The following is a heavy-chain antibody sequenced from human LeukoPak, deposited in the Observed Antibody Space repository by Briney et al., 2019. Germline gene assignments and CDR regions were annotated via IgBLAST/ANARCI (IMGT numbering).Heavy chain of an antibody. CDR3: AREGLTMVRGVINYFDY. CDR2: MIPNSGNT. Sequence: GASVKVSCKASGYTFTSYDINWVRQATGQGLEWMGWMIPNSGNTGYAQKFQGRVTMTRNTSISTAYMELSSLRSEDTAVYYCAREGLTMVRGVINYFDYWGQGTLITVSS. V-gene: IGHV1-8*01. D-gene: IGHD3-10*01. J-gene: IGHJ4*02. CDR1: GYTFTSYD.